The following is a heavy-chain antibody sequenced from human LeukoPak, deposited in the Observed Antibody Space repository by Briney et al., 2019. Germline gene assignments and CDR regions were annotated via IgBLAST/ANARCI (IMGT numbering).Heavy chain of an antibody. CDR2: ISRTGGSP. J-gene: IGHJ3*02. V-gene: IGHV3-23*01. Sequence: PGGSLRLSCAASGFTFSSYAMSWVRQAPGKGLEWVYAISRTGGSPYYQDAVKGRLPNSRDNSKITMYLQMNSLKAEDTAVYYCAKDLRFLEWSRLGSSAFDNWGQGTMVTVSS. CDR1: GFTFSSYA. CDR3: AKDLRFLEWSRLGSSAFDN. D-gene: IGHD3-3*01.